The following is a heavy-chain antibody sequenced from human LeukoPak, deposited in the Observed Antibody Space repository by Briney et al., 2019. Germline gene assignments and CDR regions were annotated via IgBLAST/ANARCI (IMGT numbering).Heavy chain of an antibody. CDR3: AKDRGMATITWGAFDI. J-gene: IGHJ3*02. Sequence: GGSLRLSCAASGFTFSSYGMHWVRQAPGKGLEWVAVISYDGSNKYYADSVKGRFTISRDNSKNTLYLQMNSLRAEDTAVYYCAKDRGMATITWGAFDIWGQGTMVTVSS. CDR1: GFTFSSYG. D-gene: IGHD5-24*01. CDR2: ISYDGSNK. V-gene: IGHV3-30*18.